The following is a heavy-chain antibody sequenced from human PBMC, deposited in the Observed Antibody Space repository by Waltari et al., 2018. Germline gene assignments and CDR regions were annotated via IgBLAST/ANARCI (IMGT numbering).Heavy chain of an antibody. CDR2: IWFDGSDK. J-gene: IGHJ4*02. Sequence: QVNLVESGGGVVQPGGSLRLSWATPGFTFSNFGMHWVRQAPGKGLEWVALIWFDGSDKFYADSVRGRFTISRDNSARTLYLDMDSLRLDDTAMYYCAKDAFGNTYLDFWGQGTLVTVSS. V-gene: IGHV3-30*02. D-gene: IGHD2-2*02. CDR3: AKDAFGNTYLDF. CDR1: GFTFSNFG.